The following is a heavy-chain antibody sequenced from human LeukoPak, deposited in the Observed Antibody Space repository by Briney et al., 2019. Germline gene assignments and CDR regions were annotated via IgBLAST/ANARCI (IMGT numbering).Heavy chain of an antibody. Sequence: GSLRLSCAASGFTFSSYGMHWVRQAPGKGLEWVAVISYDGSNKYYADSVEGRFTISRDNSKNTLYLQMNSLRAEDTAVYYCAKIGSYFDYWGQGTLVTVSS. CDR2: ISYDGSNK. CDR3: AKIGSYFDY. J-gene: IGHJ4*02. CDR1: GFTFSSYG. V-gene: IGHV3-30*18.